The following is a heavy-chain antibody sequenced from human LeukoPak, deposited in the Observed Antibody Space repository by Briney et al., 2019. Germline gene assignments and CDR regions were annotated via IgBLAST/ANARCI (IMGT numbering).Heavy chain of an antibody. J-gene: IGHJ6*02. CDR1: GGSISSYY. V-gene: IGHV4-59*01. CDR2: IYYSGST. CDR3: ARGRTYYDFWSGSTKTYGMDV. D-gene: IGHD3-3*01. Sequence: SETLSLTCTVSGGSISSYYWSWIRQPPGEGLEWIGYIYYSGSTNYNPSLKSRVTISVDTSKNQFSLKLSSVTAADTAVYYCARGRTYYDFWSGSTKTYGMDVWGQGTTVTVSS.